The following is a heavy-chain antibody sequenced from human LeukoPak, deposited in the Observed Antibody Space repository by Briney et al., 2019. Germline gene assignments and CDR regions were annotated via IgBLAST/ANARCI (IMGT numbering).Heavy chain of an antibody. Sequence: ASVKVSCKASVYTFTGYYMHWARQAPGQGLEWMGWINPNSGGTNYAQKFQGRVTMTRDTAIRPAYLELSRLRSVDTAGFFRSIDYGSGRYYTVGYWGQGTLVTVSS. V-gene: IGHV1-2*02. D-gene: IGHD3-10*01. CDR1: VYTFTGYY. J-gene: IGHJ4*02. CDR3: SIDYGSGRYYTVGY. CDR2: INPNSGGT.